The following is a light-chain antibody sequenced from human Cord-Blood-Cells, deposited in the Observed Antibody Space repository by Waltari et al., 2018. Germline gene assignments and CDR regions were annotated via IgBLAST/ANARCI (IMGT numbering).Light chain of an antibody. V-gene: IGLV1-44*01. CDR3: AAWDDSLNGYV. CDR2: SNN. J-gene: IGLJ1*01. CDR1: SSTIGSNT. Sequence: QSVLTQPPSASGAPGQRVTIHCSGSSSTIGSNTENWYPQLPGTDPKLLIKSNNRRPSRVPDRFSGSKSGTSASLAISGLQSEDEADYYCAAWDDSLNGYVFGTGTKVTVL.